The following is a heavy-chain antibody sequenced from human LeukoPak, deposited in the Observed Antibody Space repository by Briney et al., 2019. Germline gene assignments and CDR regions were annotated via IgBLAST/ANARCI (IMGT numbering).Heavy chain of an antibody. CDR2: FSAYNGNT. V-gene: IGHV1-18*01. CDR3: ARSRADILTGYYRNWFDP. CDR1: GYTFTSYG. D-gene: IGHD3-9*01. Sequence: ASVKVSCKASGYTFTSYGISWVRQAPGQGLEWMGWFSAYNGNTNYAQKLQGRVTMTTDTSTSTAYMELRSLRSDDTAVYYCARSRADILTGYYRNWFDPWGQGTLVTVSS. J-gene: IGHJ5*02.